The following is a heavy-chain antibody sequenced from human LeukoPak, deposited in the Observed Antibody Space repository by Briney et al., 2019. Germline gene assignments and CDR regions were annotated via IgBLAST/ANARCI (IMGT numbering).Heavy chain of an antibody. CDR1: GGTFSSYA. J-gene: IGHJ4*02. CDR3: ATSRSGYYLHCDY. CDR2: IIPILGIA. D-gene: IGHD3-22*01. V-gene: IGHV1-69*04. Sequence: SVKVSCKASGGTFSSYAISWVRPAPGQGLEWMGRIIPILGIANYAQKFQGRVTITADKSTSTAYMELSSLRSEDTAVYYCATSRSGYYLHCDYWGQGTLVTVSS.